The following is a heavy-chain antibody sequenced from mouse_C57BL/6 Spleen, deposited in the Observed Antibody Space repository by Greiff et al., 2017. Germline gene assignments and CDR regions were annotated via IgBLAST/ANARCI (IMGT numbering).Heavy chain of an antibody. D-gene: IGHD2-4*01. CDR3: AREGTSYDYDGAWFAY. Sequence: VQLQQPGAELVRPGSSVKLSCKASGYTFTSYWMHWVKQRPIQGLEWIGNIDPSDSETHYNQKFQDKATLTVDKSSSTAYMQLSSLTSEDSAVYYCAREGTSYDYDGAWFAYWGQGTLVTVSA. J-gene: IGHJ3*01. CDR2: IDPSDSET. V-gene: IGHV1-52*01. CDR1: GYTFTSYW.